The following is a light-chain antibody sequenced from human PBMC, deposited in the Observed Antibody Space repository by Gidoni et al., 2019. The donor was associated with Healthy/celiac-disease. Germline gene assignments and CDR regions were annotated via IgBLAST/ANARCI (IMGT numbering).Light chain of an antibody. V-gene: IGKV3-20*01. CDR1: QRVSSSY. Sequence: EIVLTQSPGTLSLSPGESATLSCRASQRVSSSYLAWYQQKPGQAPRLLIYGASSRATGIPDRFSGSGSGTDFTLTISRLEPEDFAVYYWQQYGSSPRTFGQGTKVEIK. CDR3: QQYGSSPRT. CDR2: GAS. J-gene: IGKJ1*01.